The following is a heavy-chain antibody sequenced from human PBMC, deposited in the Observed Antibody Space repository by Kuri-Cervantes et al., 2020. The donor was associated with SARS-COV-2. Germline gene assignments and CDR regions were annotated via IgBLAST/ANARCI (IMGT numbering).Heavy chain of an antibody. CDR1: GFTFSSYA. D-gene: IGHD6-6*01. CDR3: AKRTSTGEYSIPSGPLDY. J-gene: IGHJ4*02. V-gene: IGHV3-23*01. CDR2: ISGSGGST. Sequence: LTCAASGFTFSSYAMSWVRQAPGKGLEWVSAISGSGGSTYYADSVKGRFTISRDNSKNTLYLQMNSLRAEDTAVYYCAKRTSTGEYSIPSGPLDYWGQGTLVTVSS.